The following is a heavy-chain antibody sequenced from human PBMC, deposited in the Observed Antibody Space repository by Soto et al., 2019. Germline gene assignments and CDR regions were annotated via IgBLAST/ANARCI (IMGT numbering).Heavy chain of an antibody. CDR1: GFSLSTSGMC. CDR2: IDWDDDK. Sequence: SGPMLVNPTQTLTLTCTFSGFSLSTSGMCVSWIRQPPGKALEWLALIDWDDDKYYSTSLKTRLTISKDTSKNQVVLTMTNMDPVDTATYYCARIPTAAARYYGMDVWGQGTTVTVSS. V-gene: IGHV2-70*01. D-gene: IGHD6-13*01. CDR3: ARIPTAAARYYGMDV. J-gene: IGHJ6*02.